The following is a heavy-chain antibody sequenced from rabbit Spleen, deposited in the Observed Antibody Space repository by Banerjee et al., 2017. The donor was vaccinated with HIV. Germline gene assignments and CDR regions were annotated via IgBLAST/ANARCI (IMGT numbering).Heavy chain of an antibody. V-gene: IGHV1S40*01. Sequence: QSLEESGRGLVQPEGSLTLTCTASGFSFSSSYYMCWVRQAPGKGLEWIGCIYTGSDSTAYASWAKGRFTVSKTSSTTVTLQMTSLTVADTATYFCARDVDTIYFRFSLWGPGTLVTVS. CDR2: IYTGSDST. J-gene: IGHJ4*01. CDR1: GFSFSSSYY. D-gene: IGHD1-1*01. CDR3: ARDVDTIYFRFSL.